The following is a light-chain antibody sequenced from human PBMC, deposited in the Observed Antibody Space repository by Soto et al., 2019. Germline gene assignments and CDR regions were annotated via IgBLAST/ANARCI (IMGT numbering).Light chain of an antibody. CDR1: QSRLDGDDGNTY. V-gene: IGKV2-40*01. CDR3: MQRIELPIT. J-gene: IGKJ5*01. Sequence: IVMTQAPLSLSVTPREQASMFCFCSQSRLDGDDGNTYVDWYLQRPGQSPQLLIYTLSSRASRVPDSFSGSGSRTDFTLKISRVEAEDVGVYDCMQRIELPITFGQGTRLEIK. CDR2: TLS.